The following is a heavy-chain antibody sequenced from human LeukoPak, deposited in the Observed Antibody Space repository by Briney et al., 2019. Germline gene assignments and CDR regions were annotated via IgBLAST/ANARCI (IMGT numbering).Heavy chain of an antibody. D-gene: IGHD6-13*01. J-gene: IGHJ4*02. CDR3: ARRIAATGMKYFDY. CDR2: IEHDGSDT. V-gene: IGHV3-7*05. Sequence: PGGSLRLSCAASGFTFSSYWMSWVRQAPGKGLEWVANIEHDGSDTNYVDSVKGRFTISRDNAKHSLYLQMNSLRAEDTAMYYCARRIAATGMKYFDYWGQGTLVTVSS. CDR1: GFTFSSYW.